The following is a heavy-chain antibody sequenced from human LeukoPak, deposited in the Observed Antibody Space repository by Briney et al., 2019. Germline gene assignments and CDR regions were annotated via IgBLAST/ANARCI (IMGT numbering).Heavy chain of an antibody. V-gene: IGHV3-23*01. J-gene: IGHJ3*02. Sequence: GGSLRLSCAASGFTFSSYAMSWVRQAPGKGLEWVSAISGSGGSTYYADSVKGRFTISRDNSKNTLYLQMNSLRAEDTAVYYCAKGSYSSSWFGDAFDIWGQGTMVTVSS. CDR2: ISGSGGST. D-gene: IGHD6-13*01. CDR3: AKGSYSSSWFGDAFDI. CDR1: GFTFSSYA.